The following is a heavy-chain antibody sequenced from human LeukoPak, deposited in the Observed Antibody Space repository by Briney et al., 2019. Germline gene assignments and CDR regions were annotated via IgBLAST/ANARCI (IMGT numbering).Heavy chain of an antibody. CDR3: AKDAALFCSGGSCHGEGYYFDY. CDR1: GFTFSTYA. V-gene: IGHV3-23*01. J-gene: IGHJ4*02. CDR2: ISGRGDTT. D-gene: IGHD2-15*01. Sequence: GGSLRLSCAASGFTFSTYAMSWVRQAPGKGLEWVTRISGRGDTTYYADSVKGRFTISRDSSKNTLYLQVNSLRAEDTAVYYCAKDAALFCSGGSCHGEGYYFDYWGQGTLVTVSS.